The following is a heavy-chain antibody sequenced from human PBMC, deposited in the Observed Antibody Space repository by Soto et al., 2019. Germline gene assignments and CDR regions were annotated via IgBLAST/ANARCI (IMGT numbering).Heavy chain of an antibody. CDR1: GESISSGDHY. J-gene: IGHJ6*02. CDR2: IYYSGNT. V-gene: IGHV4-30-4*01. D-gene: IGHD2-15*01. CDR3: ARDAGYCNSVSCYPYNMDV. Sequence: SETLSLTCTVSGESISSGDHYWSWVRQSPGEGLEWIGFIYYSGNTYHNPSLKSRVSMSVDTSNNQFSLKLNSVTAADTAVYYCARDAGYCNSVSCYPYNMDVWGQGTTVTVSS.